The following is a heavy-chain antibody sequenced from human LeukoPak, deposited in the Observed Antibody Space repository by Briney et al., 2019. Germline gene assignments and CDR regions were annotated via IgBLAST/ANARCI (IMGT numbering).Heavy chain of an antibody. CDR1: GGSISSYY. V-gene: IGHV4-59*01. D-gene: IGHD6-13*01. CDR2: IYYSGYT. J-gene: IGHJ4*02. CDR3: ARVTGYMVEDYFDY. Sequence: SETLSLTCTVSGGSISSYYWSWIRQPPGKGLEWIGYIYYSGYTNYNPSLKSRVTISVDTSKNRFSLRLSSVTAADTAVYYCARVTGYMVEDYFDYWGQGTLVTVSS.